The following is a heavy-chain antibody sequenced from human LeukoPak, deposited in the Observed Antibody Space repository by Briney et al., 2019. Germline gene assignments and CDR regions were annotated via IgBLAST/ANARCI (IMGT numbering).Heavy chain of an antibody. V-gene: IGHV3-48*03. CDR2: ISSSGSTI. CDR1: GFTFSSYE. CDR3: AKLGGRFSDYYFDY. D-gene: IGHD1-26*01. Sequence: GRSLRLSCAASGFTFSSYEMNWVRQAPGKGLEWVSYISSSGSTIYYADSVKGRFTISRDNSKNTLYLQMNSLRAEDTAVYYCAKLGGRFSDYYFDYWGQGTPVTVSS. J-gene: IGHJ4*02.